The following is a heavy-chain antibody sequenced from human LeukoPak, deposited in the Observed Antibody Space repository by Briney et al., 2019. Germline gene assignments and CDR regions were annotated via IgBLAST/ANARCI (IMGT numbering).Heavy chain of an antibody. CDR1: GYTFTGYY. Sequence: GASVKVSFKASGYTFTGYYMHWVRQAPGQGLEWMGWINPNSGGTNYAQKFQGRVTMTRDTSISTAYMELSRLRSDDTAVYYCARVRIGVRGVIQQGFDYWGQGTLVTVSS. CDR2: INPNSGGT. CDR3: ARVRIGVRGVIQQGFDY. J-gene: IGHJ4*02. D-gene: IGHD3-10*01. V-gene: IGHV1-2*02.